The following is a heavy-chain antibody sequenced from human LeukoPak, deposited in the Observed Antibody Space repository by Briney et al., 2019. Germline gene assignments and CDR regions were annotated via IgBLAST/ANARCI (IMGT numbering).Heavy chain of an antibody. CDR1: GGSISSGDYY. Sequence: SETLSLTCTVSGGSISSGDYYWSWIRQPPGKGLGWIGYIYYSGSTYYNPSLKSRVTISVDTSKNQFSLKLSSVTAADTAVYYCARTAYYYDSSHAFDIWGQGTMVTVSS. D-gene: IGHD3-22*01. CDR2: IYYSGST. J-gene: IGHJ3*02. CDR3: ARTAYYYDSSHAFDI. V-gene: IGHV4-30-4*01.